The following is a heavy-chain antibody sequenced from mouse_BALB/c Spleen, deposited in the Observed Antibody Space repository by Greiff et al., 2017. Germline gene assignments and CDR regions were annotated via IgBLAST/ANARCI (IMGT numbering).Heavy chain of an antibody. CDR2: INSNGGST. CDR1: GFTFSSYY. D-gene: IGHD1-2*01. J-gene: IGHJ2*01. Sequence: EVKLMESGGGLVKLGGSLKLSCAASGFTFSSYYMSWVRQTPEKRLELVAAINSNGGSTYYPDTVKGRFTISRDNAKNTLYLQMSSLKSEDTALYYCARLHYYGYGDYWGQGTTLTVSS. V-gene: IGHV5-6-2*01. CDR3: ARLHYYGYGDY.